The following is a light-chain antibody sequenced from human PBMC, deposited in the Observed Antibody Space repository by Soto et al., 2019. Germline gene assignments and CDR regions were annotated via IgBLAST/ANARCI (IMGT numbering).Light chain of an antibody. Sequence: ETVMTQSPATLSVSPGERATLSCRASQSVSSSLAWYQQKPGQAPRLLIYGASTRATGIPARFSGSGSGTEFTLTISSLQSEDLAVYYCQQYNNWPCTFGQGTKLEIK. CDR1: QSVSSS. CDR2: GAS. V-gene: IGKV3-15*01. J-gene: IGKJ2*02. CDR3: QQYNNWPCT.